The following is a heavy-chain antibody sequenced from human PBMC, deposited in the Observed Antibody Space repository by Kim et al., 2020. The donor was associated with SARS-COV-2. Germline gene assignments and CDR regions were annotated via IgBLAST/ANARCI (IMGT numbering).Heavy chain of an antibody. CDR2: IYTSGST. J-gene: IGHJ3*02. D-gene: IGHD5-12*01. CDR3: ARANGDGYTNGRAFDI. Sequence: SETLSLTCTVSGGSISSGSYYWSWIRQPAGKGLEWIGRIYTSGSTNYNPSLKSRVTISVDTSKNQFSLKLSSVTAADTAVYYCARANGDGYTNGRAFDIWGQGTMVTVSS. V-gene: IGHV4-61*02. CDR1: GGSISSGSYY.